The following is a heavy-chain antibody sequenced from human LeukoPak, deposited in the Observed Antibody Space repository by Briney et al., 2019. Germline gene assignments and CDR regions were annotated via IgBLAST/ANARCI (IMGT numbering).Heavy chain of an antibody. CDR2: IYYSGST. Sequence: SETLSLTCTVSDDSISDYYRGWIRQPPGKGLEWIGYIYYSGSTNYNPSLKSRVTISVDTSKNRFSLKLSSVTAADTAVYYCARHRQQLVLFDYWGQGTLVTVSS. V-gene: IGHV4-59*08. J-gene: IGHJ4*02. D-gene: IGHD6-13*01. CDR1: DDSISDYY. CDR3: ARHRQQLVLFDY.